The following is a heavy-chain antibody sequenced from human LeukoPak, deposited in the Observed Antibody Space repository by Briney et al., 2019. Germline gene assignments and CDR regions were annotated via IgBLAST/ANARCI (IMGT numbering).Heavy chain of an antibody. V-gene: IGHV4-61*02. CDR3: ARARVIPASFDD. Sequence: SETLSLTCTVSGGSITFGSYYWTWIRQPAGKGLEWIGRIYTSGRTFYNPSLKSRVTISMDTSMNQFSLRLNSVAAADTAVYYCARARVIPASFDDWGQGALVTVSS. J-gene: IGHJ4*02. D-gene: IGHD3-16*02. CDR1: GGSITFGSYY. CDR2: IYTSGRT.